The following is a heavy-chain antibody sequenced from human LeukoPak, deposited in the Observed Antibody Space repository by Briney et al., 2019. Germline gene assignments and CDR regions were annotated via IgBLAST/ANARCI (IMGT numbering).Heavy chain of an antibody. J-gene: IGHJ4*02. Sequence: GGSPRLSCAASGFTFSSYAMSWVRQAPGKGLEWVSVISGSGGSTYHAESVKGRFTISRDNSKNMLYLQMNSLSPGDTAVYYCAKDQGYYYDSSGYYYFPYWGQGILVTVSS. CDR1: GFTFSSYA. CDR2: ISGSGGST. CDR3: AKDQGYYYDSSGYYYFPY. V-gene: IGHV3-23*01. D-gene: IGHD3-22*01.